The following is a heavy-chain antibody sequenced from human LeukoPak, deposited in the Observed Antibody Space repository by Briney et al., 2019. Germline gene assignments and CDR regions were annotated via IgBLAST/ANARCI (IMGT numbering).Heavy chain of an antibody. D-gene: IGHD6-19*01. V-gene: IGHV3-30-3*01. CDR3: ARDGVEAVAGTVALDAFDI. Sequence: GGSLSLSRAASGFTLRSYAMHGVRRAPGKGLEWVAVISYDGSNKQYADSVKGRFTISRDNSKNTLYLQMNRLRAEDTAVYYCARDGVEAVAGTVALDAFDIWGQGTMVTVSS. CDR1: GFTLRSYA. J-gene: IGHJ3*02. CDR2: ISYDGSNK.